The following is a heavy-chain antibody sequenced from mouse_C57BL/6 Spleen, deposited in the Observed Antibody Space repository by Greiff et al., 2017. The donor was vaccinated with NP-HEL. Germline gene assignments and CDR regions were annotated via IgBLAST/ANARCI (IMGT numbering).Heavy chain of an antibody. CDR3: TEGQLRFPFAY. CDR2: IRLKSDNYAT. D-gene: IGHD3-2*02. V-gene: IGHV6-3*01. J-gene: IGHJ3*01. Sequence: EVQLQQSGGGLVQPGGSMKLSCVASGFTFSNYWMNWVRQSPEKGLEWVAQIRLKSDNYATHYAESVKGRFTISRDDSKSSVYLQMNNLRAEDTGIYYCTEGQLRFPFAYWGQGTLVTVSA. CDR1: GFTFSNYW.